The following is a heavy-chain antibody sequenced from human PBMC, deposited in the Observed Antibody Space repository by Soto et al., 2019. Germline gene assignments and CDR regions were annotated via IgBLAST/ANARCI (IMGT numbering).Heavy chain of an antibody. CDR1: ESIFRGYG. Sequence: QVLLVASGGGVAQPGTSLRLSCAASESIFRGYGMHWIRQTPGKGLEWVAVIRFDGSNVHYADSVKGRFTISRDNSRHTLYLQMNSLTVEDTALYYCARDGIGATAFWGYLDYWGQGTLVTVSS. V-gene: IGHV3-33*01. J-gene: IGHJ4*02. D-gene: IGHD7-27*01. CDR3: ARDGIGATAFWGYLDY. CDR2: IRFDGSNV.